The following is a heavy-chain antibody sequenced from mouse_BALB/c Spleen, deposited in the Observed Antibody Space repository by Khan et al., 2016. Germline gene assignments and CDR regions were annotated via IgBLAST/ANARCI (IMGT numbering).Heavy chain of an antibody. CDR3: AREGDWDAPWFAY. V-gene: IGHV4-1*02. D-gene: IGHD4-1*01. CDR2: INPDSSTI. J-gene: IGHJ3*01. Sequence: EVKLLVSGGGLVQPGGSLKLSCAASGFDFSRYWMSWVRQAPGKGLEWIGEINPDSSTINYTPSLKDKFIISRDNVKNTLYLQMSKVRSEDTVLDYCAREGDWDAPWFAYWGQGTLVTVSA. CDR1: GFDFSRYW.